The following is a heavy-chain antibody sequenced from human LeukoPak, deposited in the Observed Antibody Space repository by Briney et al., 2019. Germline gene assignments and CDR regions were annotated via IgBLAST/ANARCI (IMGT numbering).Heavy chain of an antibody. V-gene: IGHV3-23*01. Sequence: GGSLRLSCAASGFTFSNHGMNWVRQAPGKGLEWLSGISPRGGGTYYADSVKGRFTISRDDSKNTLSLQMNSLRVEDTAVYYCAKSLEYYDFWSGSSDWGQGTLVTVSS. CDR2: ISPRGGGT. D-gene: IGHD3-3*01. CDR3: AKSLEYYDFWSGSSD. CDR1: GFTFSNHG. J-gene: IGHJ4*02.